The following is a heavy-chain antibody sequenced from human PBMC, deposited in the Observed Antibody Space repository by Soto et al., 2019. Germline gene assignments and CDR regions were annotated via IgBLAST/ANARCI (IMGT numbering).Heavy chain of an antibody. CDR3: ARIGTLDWIDDY. CDR2: IIPMYGTT. CDR1: GGTFRSYV. D-gene: IGHD1-1*01. V-gene: IGHV1-69*12. Sequence: QVQLGQSGAEVKKPGSSVKVSCKASGGTFRSYVTSWVRQAPGQGLEWLGGIIPMYGTTYYAQTFQGRVTISADESTSTAFMELSSLRAEDTAVYYCARIGTLDWIDDYWGQGTLVTVSS. J-gene: IGHJ4*02.